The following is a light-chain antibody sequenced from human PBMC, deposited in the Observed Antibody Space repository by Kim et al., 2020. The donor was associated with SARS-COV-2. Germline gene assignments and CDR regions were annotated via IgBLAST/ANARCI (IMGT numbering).Light chain of an antibody. CDR1: QSVGSK. CDR3: QYYNTWLPET. CDR2: CVS. J-gene: IGKJ2*01. V-gene: IGKV3-15*01. Sequence: EVLMMQSPATLSVSPGERATLSCRASQSVGSKLSWYQQKPGQAPRLLLYCVSTRATGIPVSFSGSGSGTEFTLTISSLQSEDVAVYYCQYYNTWLPETCGRGTKREI.